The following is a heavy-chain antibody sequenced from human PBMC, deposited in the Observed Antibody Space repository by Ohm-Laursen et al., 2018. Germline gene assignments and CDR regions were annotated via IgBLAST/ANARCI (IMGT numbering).Heavy chain of an antibody. J-gene: IGHJ6*02. CDR2: ISGSGATT. CDR3: AKGVVEQQLVRRYYYAMDV. CDR1: GFTFSTYA. V-gene: IGHV3-23*01. D-gene: IGHD6-13*01. Sequence: SLRLPCAASGFTFSTYAMSWVRQAPGKGLEGVSGISGSGATTYYADSVKGRFTISRDNSKNTLYLQMNSLRAEDTAIYYCAKGVVEQQLVRRYYYAMDVWGQGTTVTVSS.